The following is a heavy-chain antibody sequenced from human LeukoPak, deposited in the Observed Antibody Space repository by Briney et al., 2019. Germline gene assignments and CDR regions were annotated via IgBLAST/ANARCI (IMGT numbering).Heavy chain of an antibody. CDR1: GFTFSRYG. J-gene: IGHJ5*02. V-gene: IGHV3-30*03. CDR2: ISHDGSDE. CDR3: ARLMIISKWFDP. Sequence: PGGSLRLSCAASGFTFSRYGMHWVRQAPGKGLEWVAVISHDGSDEYYADSVKGRFTISRDNSKNTLYLQLSSLRAEDTAVYYCARLMIISKWFDPWGQGTLVTVSS. D-gene: IGHD3-16*01.